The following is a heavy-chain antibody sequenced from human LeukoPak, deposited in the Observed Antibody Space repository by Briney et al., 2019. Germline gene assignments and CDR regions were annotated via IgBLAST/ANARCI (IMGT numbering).Heavy chain of an antibody. V-gene: IGHV5-51*01. CDR2: IYPGDSDT. CDR3: ARRHYYGSGTNYYFDY. D-gene: IGHD3-10*01. CDR1: GYNFTNSW. Sequence: PGESLKISCKGSGYNFTNSWIAWVRQVPGKGLEWMGIIYPGDSDTRYSPSFQGQVTISADKSISPAYLQWSSLKASDTAMYYCARRHYYGSGTNYYFDYWGQGTLVTVSS. J-gene: IGHJ4*02.